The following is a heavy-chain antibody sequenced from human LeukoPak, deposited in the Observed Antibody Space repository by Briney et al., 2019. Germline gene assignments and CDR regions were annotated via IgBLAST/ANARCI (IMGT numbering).Heavy chain of an antibody. CDR2: IYYSGST. V-gene: IGHV4-39*01. CDR1: GGSISSSSYY. Sequence: SETLSLTCTVSGGSISSSSYYWGWIRQPPGKGLEWIGSIYYSGSTYYNPSLKSRVTISVDTSKNQFSLKLSSVTAADTAVYYCARLAEGVGVGHDFDYWGQGTLVTVSS. D-gene: IGHD1-26*01. CDR3: ARLAEGVGVGHDFDY. J-gene: IGHJ4*02.